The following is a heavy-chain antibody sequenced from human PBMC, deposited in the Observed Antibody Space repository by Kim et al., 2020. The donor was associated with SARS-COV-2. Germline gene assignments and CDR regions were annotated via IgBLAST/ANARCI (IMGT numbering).Heavy chain of an antibody. V-gene: IGHV5-51*01. CDR2: IYPGDSDT. J-gene: IGHJ6*02. Sequence: GESLKISCKGSGYSFTSYWIGWVRQMPGKGLEWMGIIYPGDSDTRYSPSFQGQVTISADKSISTAYLQWSSLKASDTAMYYCARITTGGSGSYYNPLGMDVWGQGTTVTVSS. D-gene: IGHD3-10*01. CDR1: GYSFTSYW. CDR3: ARITTGGSGSYYNPLGMDV.